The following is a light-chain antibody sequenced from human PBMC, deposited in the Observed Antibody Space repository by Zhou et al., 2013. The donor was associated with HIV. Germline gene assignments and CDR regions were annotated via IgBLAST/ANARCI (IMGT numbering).Light chain of an antibody. CDR1: QSLLHSDGKTY. CDR3: QQFYSVHVT. J-gene: IGKJ4*01. Sequence: DIVMTQTPLSLSVTPGQPASISCKSSQSLLHSDGKTYLYWYLQKPGQSPQLLIYEVSSRFSGVPDRFSGSGSGTDFTLTIDSLRPEDFATYYCQQFYSVHVTFGGGTKV. V-gene: IGKV2-29*01. CDR2: EVS.